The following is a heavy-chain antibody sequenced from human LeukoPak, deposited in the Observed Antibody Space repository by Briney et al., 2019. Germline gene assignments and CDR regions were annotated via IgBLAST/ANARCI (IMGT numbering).Heavy chain of an antibody. CDR1: GGSLSSYY. CDR3: ARGGRDAYRDY. J-gene: IGHJ4*02. Sequence: SETLSLTCTVSGGSLSSYYWSWIRQPPGKGLEWIGYIYYSGSTNYNPSLKSRVTISVDTSKNQFSLKLSSVTAADTAVYYCARGGRDAYRDYWGQGTLVTVSS. CDR2: IYYSGST. D-gene: IGHD5-24*01. V-gene: IGHV4-59*01.